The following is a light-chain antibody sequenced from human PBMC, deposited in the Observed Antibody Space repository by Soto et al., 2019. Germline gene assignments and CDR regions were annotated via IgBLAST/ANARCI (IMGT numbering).Light chain of an antibody. CDR3: QHYNSYPS. Sequence: DIQMTQSPSTLSASVGERVTITCRASQSISSWLAWYQQKPGKAPKLLIYKASSLASGVPTRFSGSGSGTEFPLTISILPADYFATYYCQHYNSYPSFGGGTRLEIK. CDR2: KAS. CDR1: QSISSW. J-gene: IGKJ4*01. V-gene: IGKV1-5*03.